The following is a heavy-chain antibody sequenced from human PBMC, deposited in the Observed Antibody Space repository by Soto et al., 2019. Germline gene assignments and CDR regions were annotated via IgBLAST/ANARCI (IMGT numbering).Heavy chain of an antibody. CDR3: ARDPYGSGSYSAPPFDY. Sequence: ASGKVSCKASGYTFTSYGISWVRQAPGQGLEWMGWISAYNGNTNYAQKLQGRVTMTTDTSTSTAYMELRSLRSDDTAVYYCARDPYGSGSYSAPPFDYWGQGTLVTVSS. D-gene: IGHD3-10*01. CDR1: GYTFTSYG. CDR2: ISAYNGNT. V-gene: IGHV1-18*01. J-gene: IGHJ4*02.